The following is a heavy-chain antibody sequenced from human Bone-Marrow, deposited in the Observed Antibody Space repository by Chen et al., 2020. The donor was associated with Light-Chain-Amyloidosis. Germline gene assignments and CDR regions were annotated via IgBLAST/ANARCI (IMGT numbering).Heavy chain of an antibody. CDR3: ARAEDSSGYMDF. CDR2: IYHNGNT. D-gene: IGHD3-22*01. CDR1: VGPIRGNNHY. Sequence: VQLQESGPGLVNESQTLSLTCGVSVGPIRGNNHYWSWIRWHPEKGLEWIGYIYHNGNTYFNPLLRSRLVMSVDTSENQFSLSLRSVTAADSAVYYCARAEDSSGYMDFWGPGTLVTVSS. V-gene: IGHV4-31*02. J-gene: IGHJ4*02.